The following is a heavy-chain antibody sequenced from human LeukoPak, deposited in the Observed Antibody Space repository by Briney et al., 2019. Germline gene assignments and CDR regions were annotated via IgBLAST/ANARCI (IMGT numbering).Heavy chain of an antibody. J-gene: IGHJ4*02. CDR2: IKQDGTEK. Sequence: GGSLRLSCAASGFTFSTYWMSWVRQAPGKGLEWVAVIKQDGTEKYYADSVKGRFTISRDNSKNTLYLQMNSLRAEDTAVYYCARSRVLDYWGQGTLVTVSS. CDR3: ARSRVLDY. V-gene: IGHV3-7*03. D-gene: IGHD5-24*01. CDR1: GFTFSTYW.